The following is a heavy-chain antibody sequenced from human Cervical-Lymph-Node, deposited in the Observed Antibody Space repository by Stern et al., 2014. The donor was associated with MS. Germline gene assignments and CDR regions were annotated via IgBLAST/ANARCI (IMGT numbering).Heavy chain of an antibody. CDR2: IIPVFGAP. D-gene: IGHD6-19*01. CDR3: AQGAGSYWYVGL. CDR1: GGSFINYA. Sequence: QVQLVESGAEVKKPGSSVKVSCRPSGGSFINYAISWGRHAPGQGLEWMGGIIPVFGAPDYAQRFQARLTITADESTSTAYMELGSLTSDDTAIYYCAQGAGSYWYVGLWGRGTPITVSS. J-gene: IGHJ2*01. V-gene: IGHV1-69*01.